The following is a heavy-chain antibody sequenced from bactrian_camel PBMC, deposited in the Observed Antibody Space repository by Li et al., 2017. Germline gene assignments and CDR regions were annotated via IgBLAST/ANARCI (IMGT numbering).Heavy chain of an antibody. D-gene: IGHD3*01. V-gene: IGHV3S53*01. CDR2: IAGDGRT. CDR3: AAGWSFGVGTLLRRHYNY. Sequence: HVQLVESGGGSVQAGGSLRLSCTASGYTLNRNCMGWFSRLPGQEREGVAAIAGDGRTDYTDSVKGRFTISRDNAKNMVYLQVNSLKAEDTAMYYCAAGWSFGVGTLLRRHYNYWGQGTQVTVS. J-gene: IGHJ4*01. CDR1: GYTLNRNC.